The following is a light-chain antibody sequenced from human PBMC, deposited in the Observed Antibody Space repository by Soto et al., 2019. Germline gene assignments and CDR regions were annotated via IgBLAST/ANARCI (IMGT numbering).Light chain of an antibody. CDR1: QSMNDW. CDR3: LRYNAFSQT. Sequence: DIQMTQSPSTLSASVGDRVTITCRASQSMNDWLAWYQQKPGKAPTVLIYDASSLQSGVPSRFSGSGSGTEFTLTIDSLQSDDVAIYYCLRYNAFSQTFGQGTKVEI. CDR2: DAS. J-gene: IGKJ1*01. V-gene: IGKV1-5*01.